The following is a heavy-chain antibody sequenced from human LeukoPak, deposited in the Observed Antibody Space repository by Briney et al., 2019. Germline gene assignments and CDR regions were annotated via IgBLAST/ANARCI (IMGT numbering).Heavy chain of an antibody. V-gene: IGHV4-34*01. CDR1: GGSFSGYY. J-gene: IGHJ4*02. Sequence: PSETLSLTCAVYGGSFSGYYWSWIRQPPGKGLEWIGEINHSGSTNYNPSLKSRVTISVDTSKNQFSLKLSSVTAADTAVYYCARGRGWRTGLYFDYWGQGTLVTASS. CDR2: INHSGST. CDR3: ARGRGWRTGLYFDY. D-gene: IGHD7-27*01.